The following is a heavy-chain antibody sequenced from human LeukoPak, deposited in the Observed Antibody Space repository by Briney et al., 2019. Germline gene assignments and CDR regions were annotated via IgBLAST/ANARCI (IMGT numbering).Heavy chain of an antibody. CDR1: RFTFSSYW. Sequence: GGSLRLSCAASRFTFSSYWMHWVRQAPGKGLVWVSRINPDGSITNYADSVKGRFTISRDNAKNTLYLQMNSLRAEDTAVYYRARSVGSNDYWGQGTLVTVSS. D-gene: IGHD1-26*01. CDR2: INPDGSIT. J-gene: IGHJ4*02. CDR3: ARSVGSNDY. V-gene: IGHV3-74*01.